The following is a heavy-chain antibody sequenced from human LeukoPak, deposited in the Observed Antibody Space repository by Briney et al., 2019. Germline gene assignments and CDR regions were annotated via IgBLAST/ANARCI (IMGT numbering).Heavy chain of an antibody. D-gene: IGHD2-15*01. J-gene: IGHJ4*02. CDR1: GFTFSSYA. CDR2: ISGSGGST. V-gene: IGHV3-23*01. CDR3: AKAGAVVVVAAKYFDY. Sequence: GGSLRLSCAASGFTFSSYAMSWVRQAPGKGLEWVSAISGSGGSTYYADSVKGRFTISRDNSKNTLYLQMNSLRAEDTAVYYCAKAGAVVVVAAKYFDYWGQGILVTVSS.